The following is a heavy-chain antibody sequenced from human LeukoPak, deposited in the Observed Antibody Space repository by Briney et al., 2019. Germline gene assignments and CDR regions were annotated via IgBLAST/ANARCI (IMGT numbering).Heavy chain of an antibody. CDR1: GGSISSGDYY. CDR2: IYYSGST. V-gene: IGHV4-30-4*08. D-gene: IGHD2-21*01. CDR3: AVVPTPHYILWFSLGREAFDI. J-gene: IGHJ3*02. Sequence: SQTLSLTCTVSGGSISSGDYYWSWICQPPGKGLEWIGYIYYSGSTYYNPSLKSRVTISVDTSKNQFSLKLSSVTAADTAVYYCAVVPTPHYILWFSLGREAFDIWGQGTMVTVSS.